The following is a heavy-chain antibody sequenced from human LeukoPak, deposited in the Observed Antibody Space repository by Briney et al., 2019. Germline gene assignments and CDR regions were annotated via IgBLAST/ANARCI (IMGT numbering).Heavy chain of an antibody. CDR2: VHYSGAT. J-gene: IGHJ2*01. D-gene: IGHD3-22*01. V-gene: IGHV4-59*08. Sequence: SETLSLTCTVSGDSIGSYYWSWIRQPPGRGLGWIAYVHYSGATNFIPSLNSRVTISLDTSKNQFSLKLSSVTAADTAVYYCARHTYYYDSSGTLYWYFDLWGRGTLVTVSS. CDR1: GDSIGSYY. CDR3: ARHTYYYDSSGTLYWYFDL.